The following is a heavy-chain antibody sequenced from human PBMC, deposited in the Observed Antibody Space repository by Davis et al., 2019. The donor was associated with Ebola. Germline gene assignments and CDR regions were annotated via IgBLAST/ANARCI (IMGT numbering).Heavy chain of an antibody. J-gene: IGHJ4*02. D-gene: IGHD5-24*01. CDR1: GFTFSDYY. V-gene: IGHV3-11*01. Sequence: GESLKISCTASGFTFSDYYMNWIRQAPGKGLEWVSFISGSGLSTQYADSVKGRFTISRDNANNSLYLQMNSLRTEDTAVYYCAKDPRWLQQPYWGQGTLVTVSS. CDR3: AKDPRWLQQPY. CDR2: ISGSGLST.